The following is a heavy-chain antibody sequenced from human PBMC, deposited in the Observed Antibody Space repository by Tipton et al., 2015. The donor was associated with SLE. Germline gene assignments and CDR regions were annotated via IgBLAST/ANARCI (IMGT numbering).Heavy chain of an antibody. CDR3: ARGIKDYYGMDV. J-gene: IGHJ6*02. CDR1: GFTFSTFA. CDR2: VGGSGAST. V-gene: IGHV3-23*01. Sequence: SLRLSCAASGFTFSTFAMSWVRQAPGKGLEWVSAVGGSGASTYYADSVKGRFTISRDNAKNTLYLQMNSLRAEDTALYYCARGIKDYYGMDVWGQGTTVTVSS. D-gene: IGHD5-24*01.